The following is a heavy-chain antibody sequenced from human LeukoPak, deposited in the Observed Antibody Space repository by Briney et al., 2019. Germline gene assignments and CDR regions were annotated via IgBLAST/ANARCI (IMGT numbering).Heavy chain of an antibody. Sequence: GRSLRLSCAASGFTFSSYAMHWVRRAPGKGLEWVAVISYDGSNKYYADSVKGRFTISRDNSQNTLYLQMNSLRAEDTAVYYCARDGTALDYWGQGTLVTVSS. V-gene: IGHV3-30-3*01. D-gene: IGHD1-1*01. CDR2: ISYDGSNK. CDR1: GFTFSSYA. J-gene: IGHJ4*02. CDR3: ARDGTALDY.